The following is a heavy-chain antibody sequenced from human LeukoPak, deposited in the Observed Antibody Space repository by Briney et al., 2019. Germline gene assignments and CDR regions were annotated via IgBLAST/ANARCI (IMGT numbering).Heavy chain of an antibody. CDR2: ISGSGGST. D-gene: IGHD3-22*01. Sequence: GGSLRLSCAASGFTFSSYAMSWVRQAPGKGLEWVSAISGSGGSTYYADSVKGRFTISRDNSKNTLYLQMNSLRAEDTAVYYGQKYKGFYDCSGYPDYWGQGTLVTVSS. CDR3: QKYKGFYDCSGYPDY. J-gene: IGHJ4*02. CDR1: GFTFSSYA. V-gene: IGHV3-23*01.